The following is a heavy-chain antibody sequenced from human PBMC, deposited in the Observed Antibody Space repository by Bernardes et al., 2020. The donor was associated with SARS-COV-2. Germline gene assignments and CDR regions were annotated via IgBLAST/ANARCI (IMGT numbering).Heavy chain of an antibody. V-gene: IGHV4-34*01. CDR3: ARGPYYYDSSGYYYHY. Sequence: SESLSLTCAVYGGSFSGYYWSWIRQPPGKGLEWIGEINHSGSTNYNPSLKSRVTISVDTSKNQFSLKLSSVTAADTAVYYCARGPYYYDSSGYYYHYWGQGTLVTVSS. CDR1: GGSFSGYY. J-gene: IGHJ4*02. D-gene: IGHD3-22*01. CDR2: INHSGST.